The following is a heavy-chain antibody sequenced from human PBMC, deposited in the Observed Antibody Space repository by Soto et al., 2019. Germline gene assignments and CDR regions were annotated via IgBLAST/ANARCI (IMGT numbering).Heavy chain of an antibody. J-gene: IGHJ4*02. V-gene: IGHV1-69*06. D-gene: IGHD1-26*01. CDR3: ASSSGNNYGVGTNYYFDY. Sequence: QVQLVQSGAEVKKPGSSVKVSCKTSGGTFSTYSIVWVRQAPGEGLEWMGGIIPIFGTANYAQKFQDRVTITADKSTNTAFMELGSLKSEDTDMYYCASSSGNNYGVGTNYYFDYWGQGTLVTVSS. CDR1: GGTFSTYS. CDR2: IIPIFGTA.